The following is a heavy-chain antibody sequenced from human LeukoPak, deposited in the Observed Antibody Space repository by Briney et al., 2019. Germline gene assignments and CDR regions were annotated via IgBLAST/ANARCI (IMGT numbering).Heavy chain of an antibody. Sequence: SETLSLTCTVPGGSISSHYWSWIRQPAGKGLEWIGRIYTDGSTHNNPSLKSRLTMSVDTSKNQFSLRLSSVTAADTAVYYCARMYCSSTSCQLHFDYWGQGTLVTVSS. CDR2: IYTDGST. CDR3: ARMYCSSTSCQLHFDY. CDR1: GGSISSHY. J-gene: IGHJ4*02. D-gene: IGHD2-2*01. V-gene: IGHV4-4*07.